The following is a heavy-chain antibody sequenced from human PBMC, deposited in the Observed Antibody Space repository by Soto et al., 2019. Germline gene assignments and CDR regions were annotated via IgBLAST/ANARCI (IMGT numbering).Heavy chain of an antibody. J-gene: IGHJ4*02. CDR1: GDSIISDYYY. Sequence: SETLSLTCTVSGDSIISDYYYLSWLPQSPGKGLEWIGYIYYTGSTYYNPSLKSQVTVSVDTPKNQFSLQLTSVTAADTALYYCARFFRISGRYYFDFWGQGALVTVSS. V-gene: IGHV4-30-4*01. D-gene: IGHD6-6*01. CDR3: ARFFRISGRYYFDF. CDR2: IYYTGST.